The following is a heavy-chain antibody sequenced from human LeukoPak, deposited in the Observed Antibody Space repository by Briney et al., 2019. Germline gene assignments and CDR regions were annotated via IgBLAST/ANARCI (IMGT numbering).Heavy chain of an antibody. CDR1: GYILTELS. V-gene: IGHV1-24*01. J-gene: IGHJ4*02. CDR2: FDPEDGET. Sequence: ASVKVSCKVSGYILTELSIHWERQAPGKGLEWMGGFDPEDGETIYAQKFQGRVTMTEDTSTDTAYMDLSSLRSEDTAVYYCAKHPRRVRGVIPHFDYWGQGTLVTVSS. D-gene: IGHD3-10*01. CDR3: AKHPRRVRGVIPHFDY.